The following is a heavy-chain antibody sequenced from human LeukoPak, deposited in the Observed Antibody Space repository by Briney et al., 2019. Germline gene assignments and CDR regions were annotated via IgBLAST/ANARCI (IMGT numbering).Heavy chain of an antibody. D-gene: IGHD1-14*01. Sequence: PSETLSLTCTVSGVSISNYYWSWIRQPPGKGLEWIGYIYYSGSTTYNPSLKSRVTISVDTSKNQFSLKLSSVTAADTAVYYCARSDLGIDPKIDYWGQGTLVTVSS. CDR2: IYYSGST. V-gene: IGHV4-59*01. CDR3: ARSDLGIDPKIDY. J-gene: IGHJ4*02. CDR1: GVSISNYY.